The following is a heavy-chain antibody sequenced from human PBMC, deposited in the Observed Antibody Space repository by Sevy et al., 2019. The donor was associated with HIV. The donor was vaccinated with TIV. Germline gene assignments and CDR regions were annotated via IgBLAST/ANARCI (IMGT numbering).Heavy chain of an antibody. Sequence: GGSLRLSCTASGFTSSSYEMNWVRQAPGKGLEWVSYISNSGSNIYYSDSVKGRFTISRDNAQNSLYLQMNSLRAEDTAVYYCARDLPPSATTVAYFDYWGRGTLVTVSS. D-gene: IGHD4-17*01. CDR3: ARDLPPSATTVAYFDY. J-gene: IGHJ4*02. V-gene: IGHV3-48*03. CDR1: GFTSSSYE. CDR2: ISNSGSNI.